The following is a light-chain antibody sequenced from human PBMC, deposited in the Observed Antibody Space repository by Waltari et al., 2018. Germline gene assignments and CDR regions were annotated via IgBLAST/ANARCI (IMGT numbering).Light chain of an antibody. CDR3: QQYFDSLS. Sequence: DIVMTQSPDSLAVSLGERATFNCTSSQSVFHSSNSKSYLAWYQQKPGQPPKMIIYWASNQESGVPDRFSGSGSGTDFTLTISSLQAEDVAVYYCQQYFDSLSFGQGTKLEIK. V-gene: IGKV4-1*01. CDR2: WAS. J-gene: IGKJ2*01. CDR1: QSVFHSSNSKSY.